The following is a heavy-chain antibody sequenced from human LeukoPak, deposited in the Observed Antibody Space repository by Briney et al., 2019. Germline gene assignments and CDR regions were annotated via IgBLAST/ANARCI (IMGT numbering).Heavy chain of an antibody. CDR1: GYSITTVYW. CDR3: ARVGGNDGTGHYSVDY. CDR2: LHHSGIT. Sequence: SETLSLTCAVSGYSITTVYWWGWIRQTPGRGLEWIGRLHHSGITSYNPSLKSRVTISVDTSKNQFSLRLSSVTAADTAVYYCARVGGNDGTGHYSVDYWGQGTLVTVSS. J-gene: IGHJ4*02. V-gene: IGHV4-38-2*01. D-gene: IGHD3-22*01.